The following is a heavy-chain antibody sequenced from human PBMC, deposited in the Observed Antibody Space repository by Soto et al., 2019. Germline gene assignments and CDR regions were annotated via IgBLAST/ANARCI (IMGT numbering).Heavy chain of an antibody. CDR1: GGSISSSSYY. D-gene: IGHD2-15*01. CDR3: ARRPSGCSGGSCYSEYYGMDV. J-gene: IGHJ6*02. Sequence: SETLSLTCTVSGGSISSSSYYWGWLRQPPGKGLEGIGSIYYSGSTYYNPSLKSPVTISVDTSKNPFSLKLSSVTAADTAVYYGARRPSGCSGGSCYSEYYGMDVWGQGTTVTVSS. V-gene: IGHV4-39*01. CDR2: IYYSGST.